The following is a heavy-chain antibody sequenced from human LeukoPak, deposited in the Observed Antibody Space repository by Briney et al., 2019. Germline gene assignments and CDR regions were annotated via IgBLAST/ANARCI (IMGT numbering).Heavy chain of an antibody. CDR2: IYYSGST. CDR3: ARSSSPTNRYYYYYMDV. J-gene: IGHJ6*03. CDR1: GGSISSYY. Sequence: SETLSLTCTVSGGSISSYYWSWIRQPPGKGLEWIGNIYYSGSTNYNPSLKSRVTISVDTSKNQFSLKLSSVTAADTAVYYCARSSSPTNRYYYYYMDVWGKGTTVTVSS. V-gene: IGHV4-59*01. D-gene: IGHD6-6*01.